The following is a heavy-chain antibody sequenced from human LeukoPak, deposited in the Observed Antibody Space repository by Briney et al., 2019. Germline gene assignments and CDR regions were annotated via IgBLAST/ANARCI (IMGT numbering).Heavy chain of an antibody. CDR3: ARVHYDSSGYEGWFDP. Sequence: SVKVSCKASGGTFSSYTISWVRQAPGQGLEWMGRIIPILGIANYAQKFQGRVTITADKSTSTAYMELSSLRSEDTAVYYCARVHYDSSGYEGWFDPWGQGTLVTVSS. CDR2: IIPILGIA. CDR1: GGTFSSYT. V-gene: IGHV1-69*02. D-gene: IGHD3-22*01. J-gene: IGHJ5*02.